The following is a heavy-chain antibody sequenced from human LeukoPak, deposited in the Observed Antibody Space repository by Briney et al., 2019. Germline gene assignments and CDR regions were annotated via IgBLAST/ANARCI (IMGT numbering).Heavy chain of an antibody. CDR3: AKVAKYYYGSETYYFFEH. D-gene: IGHD3-10*01. V-gene: IGHV3-21*01. CDR1: GFTFTNYN. J-gene: IGHJ4*02. Sequence: GGSLRLSCAASGFTFTNYNMNWVRQAPGKGLEWVSSISSTSRSYIYYADSVKGRFTISRDNAKNSLYLQMNSLRVEDTAVYYCAKVAKYYYGSETYYFFEHWGQGTPVTASS. CDR2: ISSTSRSYI.